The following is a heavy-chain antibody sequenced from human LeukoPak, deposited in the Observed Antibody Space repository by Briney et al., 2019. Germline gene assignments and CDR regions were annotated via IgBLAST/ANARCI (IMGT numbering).Heavy chain of an antibody. J-gene: IGHJ6*02. Sequence: GGSLRLSCAASGFTFSSYWMSWVRQAPGKGLEWVANIKQDGSEKYYVDSVKGRFTISRDNAKNSLYLQMNSLRAEDTAVYYCARDEGYCSSTSCSRGYYYYGMDVWGQGTTVTVSS. V-gene: IGHV3-7*01. D-gene: IGHD2-2*01. CDR2: IKQDGSEK. CDR1: GFTFSSYW. CDR3: ARDEGYCSSTSCSRGYYYYGMDV.